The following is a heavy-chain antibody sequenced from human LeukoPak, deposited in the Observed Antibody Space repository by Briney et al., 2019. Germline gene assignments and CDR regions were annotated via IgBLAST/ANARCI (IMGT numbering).Heavy chain of an antibody. CDR2: INSDGSST. J-gene: IGHJ4*02. CDR1: GFTFSNYW. D-gene: IGHD5-18*01. CDR3: ARDEYSYGYLGY. V-gene: IGHV3-74*01. Sequence: GGSLRLSCAASGFTFSNYWMYWVRQAPGKGLVWVSRINSDGSSTSYADSVKGRFTISRDNAKNTLYLQMNSLRAEDTAVYYCARDEYSYGYLGYWGQGVLVTVSS.